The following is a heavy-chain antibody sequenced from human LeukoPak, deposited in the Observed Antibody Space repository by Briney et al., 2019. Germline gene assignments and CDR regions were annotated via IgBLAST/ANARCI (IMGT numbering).Heavy chain of an antibody. CDR2: INHSGST. J-gene: IGHJ4*02. CDR1: GGSLSGYY. Sequence: PSETLSLTCAVYGGSLSGYYWSWIRQPPGKRLEWIGEINHSGSTNYNPSLKSRVTISVDTSKNQFSLKLSSVTAADTAVYYCARGGFNGSWYRYWGQGTLVTVSS. D-gene: IGHD6-13*01. V-gene: IGHV4-34*01. CDR3: ARGGFNGSWYRY.